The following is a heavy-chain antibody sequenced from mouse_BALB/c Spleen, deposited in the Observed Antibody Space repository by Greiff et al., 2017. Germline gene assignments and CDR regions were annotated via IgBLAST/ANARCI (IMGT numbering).Heavy chain of an antibody. CDR1: GDSITSGY. Sequence: EVMLVESGPSLVKPSQTLSLTCSVTGDSITSGYWNWIRKFPGNKLEYMGYISYSGSTYYNPSLKSRISITRDTSKNQYYLQLNSVTTEDTATYYCARSPRSSGYYFDYWGQGTTLTVSS. J-gene: IGHJ2*01. CDR2: ISYSGST. V-gene: IGHV3-8*02. CDR3: ARSPRSSGYYFDY. D-gene: IGHD3-1*01.